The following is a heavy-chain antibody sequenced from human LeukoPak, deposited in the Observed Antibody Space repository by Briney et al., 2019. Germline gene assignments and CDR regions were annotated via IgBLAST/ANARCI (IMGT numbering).Heavy chain of an antibody. CDR2: ISGDGGST. CDR3: AKDVRWYFDL. CDR1: GFIFDDYA. Sequence: PGGALRLSCAASGFIFDDYAMHWVRQARGKGLDWVGLISGDGGSTFYAGSVKGRFTISRDNSKNSLHLQMNSLETEDAALYFCAKDVRWYFDLWGRGTLVTVAS. J-gene: IGHJ2*01. V-gene: IGHV3-43*02.